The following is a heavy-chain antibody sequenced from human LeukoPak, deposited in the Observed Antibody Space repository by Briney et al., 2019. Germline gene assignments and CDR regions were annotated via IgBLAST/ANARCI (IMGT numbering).Heavy chain of an antibody. CDR1: GGSISSYY. CDR2: IYTSGST. D-gene: IGHD6-19*01. CDR3: ARDSEVSSGWYPFDY. V-gene: IGHV4-4*07. J-gene: IGHJ4*02. Sequence: SETLSLTCTVSGGSISSYYWSWIRQPAGKGLEWIGRIYTSGSTNYNPSLKSRVTISLDTSKNQFSLKLSSVTAADTAVYYCARDSEVSSGWYPFDYWGQGTLVTVSS.